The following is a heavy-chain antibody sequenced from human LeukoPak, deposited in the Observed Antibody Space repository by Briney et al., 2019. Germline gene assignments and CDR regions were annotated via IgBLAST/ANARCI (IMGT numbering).Heavy chain of an antibody. D-gene: IGHD6-13*01. Sequence: SETLSLTCAVYGGSFSGYYWSWIRQPPGKGLEWIGEINHSGSTNYNPSLKSRVTISVDTSKNQFSLKLSSVTAADTAVYYCASTGQQLGARYFDYWGQGTLVTVSS. CDR1: GGSFSGYY. CDR3: ASTGQQLGARYFDY. V-gene: IGHV4-34*01. J-gene: IGHJ4*02. CDR2: INHSGST.